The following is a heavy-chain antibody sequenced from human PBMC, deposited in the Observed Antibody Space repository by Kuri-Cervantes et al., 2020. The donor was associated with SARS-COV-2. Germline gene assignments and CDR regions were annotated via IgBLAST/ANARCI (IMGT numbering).Heavy chain of an antibody. V-gene: IGHV4-59*01. CDR3: ARVSAETIFGVVTTAAWFGP. CDR1: GGSISSYY. CDR2: IYYSGST. D-gene: IGHD3-3*01. J-gene: IGHJ5*02. Sequence: ESLKISCTVSGGSISSYYWSWIRQPPGKGLEWIGYIYYSGSTNYNPSLKSRVAISVDTSKNQFSLKLSSVTAADTAVYYCARVSAETIFGVVTTAAWFGPWGQGTLVTVSS.